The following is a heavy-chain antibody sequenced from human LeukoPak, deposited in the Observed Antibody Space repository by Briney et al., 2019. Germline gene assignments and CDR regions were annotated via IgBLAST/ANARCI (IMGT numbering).Heavy chain of an antibody. Sequence: GGSLRLSCAASGFTFDDYGMSWVRQAPGKGLEWVSAISGSGGSTYYADSVKGRFTISRDNSKNTLYLQMNSLRAEDTAVYYCAKDPDYSNPSWGQGTLVTVSS. V-gene: IGHV3-23*01. CDR3: AKDPDYSNPS. CDR1: GFTFDDYG. D-gene: IGHD4-11*01. J-gene: IGHJ4*02. CDR2: ISGSGGST.